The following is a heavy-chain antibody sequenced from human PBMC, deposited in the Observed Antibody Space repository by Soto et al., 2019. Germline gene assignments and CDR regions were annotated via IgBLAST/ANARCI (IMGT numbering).Heavy chain of an antibody. V-gene: IGHV1-69*02. CDR3: ARAVVPAAMLAFDI. Sequence: SVKVSCKASGGTFSSYTISWVRQAPGQGLEWMGRIIPILGIANYAQKFQGRVTITADKSTSTAYMELSSLRSEDTAVYYCARAVVPAAMLAFDIWGQGTMVTVSS. CDR2: IIPILGIA. D-gene: IGHD2-2*01. J-gene: IGHJ3*02. CDR1: GGTFSSYT.